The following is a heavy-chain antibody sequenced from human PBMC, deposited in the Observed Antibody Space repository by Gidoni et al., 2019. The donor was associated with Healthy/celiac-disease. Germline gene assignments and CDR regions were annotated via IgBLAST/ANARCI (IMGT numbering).Heavy chain of an antibody. CDR1: GYTFTSYG. V-gene: IGHV1-18*01. J-gene: IGHJ6*02. Sequence: QVQLVQSGAEVKKPGASVKVSCKASGYTFTSYGISWVRQAPGQGLEWMGWISAYNGNTNYAQKLQGRVTMTTDTSTSTAYMELRSLRSDDTAVYYCARDSFCSSTSCYPGPKAYYYYYGMDVWGQGTTVTVSS. CDR2: ISAYNGNT. CDR3: ARDSFCSSTSCYPGPKAYYYYYGMDV. D-gene: IGHD2-2*01.